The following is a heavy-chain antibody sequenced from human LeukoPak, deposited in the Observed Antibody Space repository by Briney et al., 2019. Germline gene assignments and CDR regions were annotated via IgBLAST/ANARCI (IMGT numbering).Heavy chain of an antibody. CDR3: ARDSLYQQLSSYGMDV. J-gene: IGHJ6*02. D-gene: IGHD2-2*01. V-gene: IGHV3-7*01. Sequence: GGSLRLCCAASGFTFSSYWMSWVRQAAGKGLEWVANIMQDGSEKFYVDSVKGRFTISRDNAKNSLYLQMHSLRAEDTAVYYCARDSLYQQLSSYGMDVWGQGTTVTVSS. CDR1: GFTFSSYW. CDR2: IMQDGSEK.